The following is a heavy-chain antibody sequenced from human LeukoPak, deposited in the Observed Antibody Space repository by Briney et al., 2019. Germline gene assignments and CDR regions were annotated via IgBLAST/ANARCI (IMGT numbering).Heavy chain of an antibody. Sequence: ASVTVSCTASGYTFTSYGISWVRQAPGQGLEWMGWISAYNGNTNYAQKLQGRVTMTTDSSTSTAYMELRSLRSDDTAVYYCATYNYYYYGMDVWGQGTTVTVSS. J-gene: IGHJ6*02. CDR1: GYTFTSYG. CDR3: ATYNYYYYGMDV. CDR2: ISAYNGNT. D-gene: IGHD4-11*01. V-gene: IGHV1-18*01.